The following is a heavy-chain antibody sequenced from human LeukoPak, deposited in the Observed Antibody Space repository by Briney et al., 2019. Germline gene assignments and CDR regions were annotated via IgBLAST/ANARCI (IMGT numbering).Heavy chain of an antibody. J-gene: IGHJ4*02. CDR1: GFAFSSYA. CDR2: ISGYSGRT. CDR3: AKDVFSEDEYQRSAFDF. Sequence: PGGSLRLSCAASGFAFSSYAMSWVRQAPGKGLEWVSRISGYSGRTYYAESVKGRFTISRDNLKNTLYLQMTSLRAEDTAVYYCAKDVFSEDEYQRSAFDFWGQGTLVTVSS. V-gene: IGHV3-23*01. D-gene: IGHD2-2*01.